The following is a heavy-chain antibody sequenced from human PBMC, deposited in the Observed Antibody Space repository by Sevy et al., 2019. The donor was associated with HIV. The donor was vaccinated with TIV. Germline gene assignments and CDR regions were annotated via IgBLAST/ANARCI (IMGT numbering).Heavy chain of an antibody. V-gene: IGHV1-69*13. CDR3: ARVAIAAAGGGYYYYGMDV. CDR2: IIPIFGTA. CDR1: GGTFSSYA. Sequence: ASVKVSCKASGGTFSSYAISWVRQAPGQGLEWMGGIIPIFGTANYAQKFQGRVTITADESTSTAYMELSGLRSEDTAVYYCARVAIAAAGGGYYYYGMDVWGQGTTVTVSS. J-gene: IGHJ6*02. D-gene: IGHD6-13*01.